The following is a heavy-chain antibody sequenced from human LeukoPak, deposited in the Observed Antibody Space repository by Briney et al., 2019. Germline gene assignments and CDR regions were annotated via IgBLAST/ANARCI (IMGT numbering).Heavy chain of an antibody. V-gene: IGHV1-8*02. CDR2: MNPNSGNT. CDR3: ARDWATQPGTFDY. J-gene: IGHJ4*02. CDR1: GYTFTSYD. Sequence: ASVKVSCKASGYTFTSYDINWVRQATGQGLEWMGWMNPNSGNTGYAQKLQGRVTMTTDTSTSTAYMELRSLRSDDTAVYYCARDWATQPGTFDYWGQGTLVTVSS. D-gene: IGHD1-1*01.